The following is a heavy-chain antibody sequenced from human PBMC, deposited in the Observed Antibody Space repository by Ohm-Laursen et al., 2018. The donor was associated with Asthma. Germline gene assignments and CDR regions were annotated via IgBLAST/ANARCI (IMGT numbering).Heavy chain of an antibody. V-gene: IGHV1-8*01. CDR2: MNPNSGNT. D-gene: IGHD6-13*01. Sequence: ASVKVSCKASGYTFTSYDINWVRQATGQGLEWMGWMNPNSGNTGYAQKFQGRVTMTRDTSTSTVYMELSSLRSEDTAVYYCARDPFPALSTGLSIAAAGTFPDYWGQGTLVTVSS. J-gene: IGHJ4*02. CDR1: GYTFTSYD. CDR3: ARDPFPALSTGLSIAAAGTFPDY.